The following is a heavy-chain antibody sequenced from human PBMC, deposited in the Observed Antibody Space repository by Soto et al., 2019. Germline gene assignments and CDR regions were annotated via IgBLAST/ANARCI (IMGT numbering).Heavy chain of an antibody. V-gene: IGHV1-69*13. J-gene: IGHJ6*02. D-gene: IGHD3-10*01. CDR2: IIPIFGTA. CDR1: GGTFSSYA. CDR3: ARLYYYGSGSPDYGMDV. Sequence: ASVKVSYKASGGTFSSYAISWVRQAPGQGLEWMGGIIPIFGTANYAQKFQGRVTITADESTSTAYMELSSLRPEDTAVYYCARLYYYGSGSPDYGMDVWGQGTTVTVSS.